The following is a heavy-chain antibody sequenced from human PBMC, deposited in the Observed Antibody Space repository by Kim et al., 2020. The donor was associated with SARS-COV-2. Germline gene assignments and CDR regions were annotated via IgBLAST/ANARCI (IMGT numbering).Heavy chain of an antibody. CDR1: GGSFSGYY. Sequence: SETLSLTCAVYGGSFSGYYWSWIRQPPGKGLEWIGEINHSGSTNYNPSLNSRVTISVDTSKNQFSLKLSSVTAADTAVYYCARSSDLYYYGSGSYYTRGSSHTRKYYFDYWGQGTLVTVSS. D-gene: IGHD3-10*01. CDR2: INHSGST. CDR3: ARSSDLYYYGSGSYYTRGSSHTRKYYFDY. V-gene: IGHV4-34*01. J-gene: IGHJ4*02.